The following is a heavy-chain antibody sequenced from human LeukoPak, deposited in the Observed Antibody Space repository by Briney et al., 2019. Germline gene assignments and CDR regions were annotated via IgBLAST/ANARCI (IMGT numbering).Heavy chain of an antibody. J-gene: IGHJ1*01. D-gene: IGHD2-21*02. V-gene: IGHV1-69*04. CDR1: GGTFSSYA. CDR2: IIPILGIA. CDR3: ASLDCGVDCYRPEYFQH. Sequence: GASVKVSCKASGGTFSSYAISWVRQAPGQGLEWMGRIIPILGIANYAQKFQGRVTITADKSTSTAYMELSSLRSEDTAVYYCASLDCGVDCYRPEYFQHWGQGTLVTVSS.